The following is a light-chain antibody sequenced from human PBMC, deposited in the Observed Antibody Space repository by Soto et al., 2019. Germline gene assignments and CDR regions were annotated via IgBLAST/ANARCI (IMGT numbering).Light chain of an antibody. Sequence: EIVMTQSPANMSVSPGERVAVSCRASRPVRSNLAWYQQKPGQPPRLLIYGSSTRATGIPARFSRSGSGTEFTLTVTSLQSADIAVYYCQQYNDWLYSFGQGTKVDIK. CDR3: QQYNDWLYS. J-gene: IGKJ2*03. CDR1: RPVRSN. CDR2: GSS. V-gene: IGKV3-15*01.